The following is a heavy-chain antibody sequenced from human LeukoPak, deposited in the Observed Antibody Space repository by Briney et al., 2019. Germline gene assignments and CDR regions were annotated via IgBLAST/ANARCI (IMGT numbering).Heavy chain of an antibody. D-gene: IGHD6-13*01. Sequence: SETLSLTCAVYGGSFSGYYWSWIRQPPGKGLEWIGEINHRGSTNYNPSLKSRVTISVDTSKNQFSLKLSSVTAADTAVYYCARGRGSSWYWEYFQHWGQGTLVTVSS. V-gene: IGHV4-34*01. J-gene: IGHJ1*01. CDR2: INHRGST. CDR3: ARGRGSSWYWEYFQH. CDR1: GGSFSGYY.